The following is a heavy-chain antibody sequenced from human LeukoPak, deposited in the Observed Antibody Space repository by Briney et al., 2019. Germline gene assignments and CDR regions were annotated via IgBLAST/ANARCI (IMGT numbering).Heavy chain of an antibody. Sequence: SETLSLTCTVSGGPTSSSSYYWGWIRQPPGKGLEWIGSISYSGSTYYNPSLKSRLTISVDTSKNQFSLKLSSVTAADTAVYYCASYNWRSSAFDIWGQGTMVTVSS. CDR2: ISYSGST. D-gene: IGHD5-24*01. CDR3: ASYNWRSSAFDI. V-gene: IGHV4-39*01. CDR1: GGPTSSSSYY. J-gene: IGHJ3*02.